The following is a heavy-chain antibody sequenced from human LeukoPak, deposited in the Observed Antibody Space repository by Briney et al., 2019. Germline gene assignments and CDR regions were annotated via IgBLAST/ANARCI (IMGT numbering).Heavy chain of an antibody. CDR1: GGTFSSYA. Sequence: ASVKVSCKASGGTFSSYAISWVRQAPGQGLEWMGWINPNSGGTNYAQKFQGRVTMTRDTSISTAYMELSRLRSDDTAVYYCARSRNWNYVWAFDIWGQGTMVTVSS. CDR3: ARSRNWNYVWAFDI. D-gene: IGHD1-7*01. CDR2: INPNSGGT. J-gene: IGHJ3*02. V-gene: IGHV1-2*02.